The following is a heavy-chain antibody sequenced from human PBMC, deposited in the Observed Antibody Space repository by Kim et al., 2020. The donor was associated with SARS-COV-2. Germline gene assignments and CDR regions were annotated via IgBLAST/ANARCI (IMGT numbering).Heavy chain of an antibody. J-gene: IGHJ6*02. CDR2: ISGSGGST. V-gene: IGHV3-23*01. CDR1: GFTFSSYA. CDR3: AKCHARPHSSSGWFPAKRGWGYYYYHGMDV. Sequence: GGSLRLSCAASGFTFSSYAMSWVRQAPGKGLEWVSAISGSGGSTYYADSVKGRFTISRDNSKNTLYLQMNSLRAEDTAVYYCAKCHARPHSSSGWFPAKRGWGYYYYHGMDVWGQGTTVTVSS. D-gene: IGHD6-19*01.